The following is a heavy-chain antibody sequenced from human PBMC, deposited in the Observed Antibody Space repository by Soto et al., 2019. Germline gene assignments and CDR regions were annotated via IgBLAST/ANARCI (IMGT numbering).Heavy chain of an antibody. CDR1: GFTVSDFP. V-gene: IGHV3-30-3*01. D-gene: IGHD3-10*01. Sequence: QVALVESGGGVVQPGASLRLSCVASGFTVSDFPLHWVRRAPGKGLEWVADISYDGNDESYSDSVKGRFTISRDNAKTTVYLQMNSLRADDMAVYHCARDMRHDYASGRLDYLGQGTLVTVSS. CDR3: ARDMRHDYASGRLDY. CDR2: ISYDGNDE. J-gene: IGHJ4*02.